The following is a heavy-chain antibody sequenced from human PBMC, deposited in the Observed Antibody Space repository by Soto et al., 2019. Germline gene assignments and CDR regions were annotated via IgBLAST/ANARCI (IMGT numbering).Heavy chain of an antibody. CDR3: ARVIPGVEAWFDP. V-gene: IGHV1-18*01. CDR2: ISAYTDTP. D-gene: IGHD2-2*01. J-gene: IGHJ5*02. Sequence: ASVKVSCKASGYTFTNFGVTWVRRAPGQGLEWMGWISAYTDTPNYAQKFQGRVAMTIDTSTSTAYMDLRSLTSDDTAVYYCARVIPGVEAWFDPWGQGTLVTVSS. CDR1: GYTFTNFG.